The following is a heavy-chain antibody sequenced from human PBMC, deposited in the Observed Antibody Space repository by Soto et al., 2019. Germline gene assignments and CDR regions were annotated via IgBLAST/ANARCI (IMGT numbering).Heavy chain of an antibody. CDR2: TYYRGRT. CDR3: ASDRGGGSYGFRTYCFDY. J-gene: IGHJ4*02. V-gene: IGHV4-30-4*01. D-gene: IGHD1-26*01. CDR1: GGSISSGDYY. Sequence: QVQLQESGPGLVKPSQTLSLTCTVSGGSISSGDYYWGWIRQPPGKGLEWIGYTYYRGRTYYNPSLKSRVTISVGTSKSQFALKVSSVTAADTAVYYCASDRGGGSYGFRTYCFDYWGQGTLVTVSS.